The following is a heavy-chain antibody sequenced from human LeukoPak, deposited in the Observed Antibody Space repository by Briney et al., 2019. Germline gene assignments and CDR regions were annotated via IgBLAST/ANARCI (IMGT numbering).Heavy chain of an antibody. CDR3: ASGGGRYDILTGSLGIDY. V-gene: IGHV1-2*02. Sequence: ASVKVSCKASGYTFTGYYMHWVRQAPGQALEWMGWINPNSGGTNYAQKFQGRVTMTRDTSISTAYMELSRLRSDDPAVYYCASGGGRYDILTGSLGIDYWGQGTLVTVSS. D-gene: IGHD3-9*01. CDR1: GYTFTGYY. J-gene: IGHJ4*02. CDR2: INPNSGGT.